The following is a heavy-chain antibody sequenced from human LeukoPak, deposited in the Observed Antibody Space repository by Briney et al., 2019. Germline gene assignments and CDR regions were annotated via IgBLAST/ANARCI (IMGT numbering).Heavy chain of an antibody. CDR2: ISYDGSNK. J-gene: IGHJ4*02. Sequence: GGSLRLSCAASGFTFSSYGMHWVRQAPGKGLEWVAVISYDGSNKYYADSVKGRFTISRDNSKNTLYLQMNSLRAEDTAVYYCAKLLYDGSGGNFDYWGQGTLVTVSS. D-gene: IGHD3-22*01. CDR3: AKLLYDGSGGNFDY. V-gene: IGHV3-30*18. CDR1: GFTFSSYG.